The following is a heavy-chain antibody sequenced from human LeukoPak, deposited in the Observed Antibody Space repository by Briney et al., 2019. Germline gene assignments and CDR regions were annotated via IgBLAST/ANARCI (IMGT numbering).Heavy chain of an antibody. CDR2: ISAYNDNT. V-gene: IGHV1-18*01. CDR1: GYTFTSYG. J-gene: IGHJ4*02. Sequence: ASVKVSCKASGYTFTSYGISWVRQAPGQGLEWMGWISAYNDNTNHAQKFQGRVTMTTDTSTSTAYMELRSLRSDDTAVYCCARNNQYWNYFDYWGQGTLVTVSS. D-gene: IGHD2-8*02. CDR3: ARNNQYWNYFDY.